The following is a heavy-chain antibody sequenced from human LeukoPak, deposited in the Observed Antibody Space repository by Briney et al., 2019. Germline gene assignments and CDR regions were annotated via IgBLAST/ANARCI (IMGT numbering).Heavy chain of an antibody. CDR1: GFTFSSYE. Sequence: GGSLRLSCAASGFTFSSYEMNWVRQAPGKGLEWVSYISSSGSTIYYADSVKGRFTISRDNAKNSLYLQMNSLRAEDTAVYYCARSTAAAGTPDDYYYYYMDVWGKGTTVTVSS. J-gene: IGHJ6*03. CDR2: ISSSGSTI. D-gene: IGHD6-13*01. CDR3: ARSTAAAGTPDDYYYYYMDV. V-gene: IGHV3-48*03.